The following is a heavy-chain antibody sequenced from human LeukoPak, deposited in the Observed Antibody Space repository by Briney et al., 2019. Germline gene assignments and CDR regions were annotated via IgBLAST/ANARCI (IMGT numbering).Heavy chain of an antibody. CDR3: AKDSWRGVPTSDY. CDR1: GFTISSYA. Sequence: GGSQRLSCAASGFTISSYAMSWVRQAPGKGLEWVSAISGSGGSTYYADSVKGRFTISRDNSKNTLYLQMNSLRAEDTAVYYCAKDSWRGVPTSDYWGQGTLVTVSS. J-gene: IGHJ4*02. V-gene: IGHV3-23*01. CDR2: ISGSGGST. D-gene: IGHD2-2*01.